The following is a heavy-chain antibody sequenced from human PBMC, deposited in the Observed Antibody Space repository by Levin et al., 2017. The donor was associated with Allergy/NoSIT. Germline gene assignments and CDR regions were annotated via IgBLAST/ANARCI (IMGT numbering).Heavy chain of an antibody. V-gene: IGHV3-11*01. D-gene: IGHD4-23*01. CDR3: ARERNSGFDP. Sequence: GASVKVSCAASGFTFSDYYMGWIRQAPGEGLECVSYIGSSGSPTYYADSVKGRFTISRDNAKNSVYLQMNSLRAEDTAVYYCARERNSGFDPWGQGTLVTVSS. CDR1: GFTFSDYY. J-gene: IGHJ5*02. CDR2: IGSSGSPT.